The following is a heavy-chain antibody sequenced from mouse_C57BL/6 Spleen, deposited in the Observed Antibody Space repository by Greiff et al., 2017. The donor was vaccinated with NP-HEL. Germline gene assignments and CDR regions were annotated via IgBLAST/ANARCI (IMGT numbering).Heavy chain of an antibody. J-gene: IGHJ2*01. Sequence: EVKLVESGPELVKPGASVKISCKASGYSFTGYYMHWVMQSSEKSLEWIGEINPSTGGTSYNQKFKGKATLTVDKSSSTAYMQLKSLTSEDSAVYYCVNLYYYGSSYLDYWGQGTTLTVSS. CDR1: GYSFTGYY. V-gene: IGHV1-43*01. D-gene: IGHD1-1*01. CDR2: INPSTGGT. CDR3: VNLYYYGSSYLDY.